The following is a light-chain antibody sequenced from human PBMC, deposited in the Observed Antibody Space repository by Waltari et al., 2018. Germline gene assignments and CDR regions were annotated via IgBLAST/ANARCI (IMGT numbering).Light chain of an antibody. Sequence: DIQMTQSPSFVSASVGDRVTIFCRASQDVRSWLAWYQQRPGKAPKLLIYAASNLENGVPSRFSGGGSETNFTLTVKSLQPEDFATYYCQQAKGYPLTFGEGTKVEI. V-gene: IGKV1-12*01. CDR2: AAS. CDR1: QDVRSW. CDR3: QQAKGYPLT. J-gene: IGKJ4*01.